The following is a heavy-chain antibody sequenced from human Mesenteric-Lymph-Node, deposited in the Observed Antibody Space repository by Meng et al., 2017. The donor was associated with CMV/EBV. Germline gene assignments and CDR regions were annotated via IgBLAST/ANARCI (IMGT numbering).Heavy chain of an antibody. Sequence: LTCAAAGFIFSSYWMSWDRRAPGKGLEWMTNIKQNGSEKYYVDSVKGRFTISRDNAKNSLYLQMNSQRAEDTAVYYCARDLFGVTRDYWGQGTLVTVSS. CDR3: ARDLFGVTRDY. J-gene: IGHJ4*02. CDR1: GFIFSSYW. CDR2: IKQNGSEK. D-gene: IGHD2-8*01. V-gene: IGHV3-7*01.